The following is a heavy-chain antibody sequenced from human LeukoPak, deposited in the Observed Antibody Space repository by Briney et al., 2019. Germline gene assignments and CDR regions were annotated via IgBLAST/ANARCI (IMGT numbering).Heavy chain of an antibody. CDR2: IYYSGNV. D-gene: IGHD1-26*01. J-gene: IGHJ4*02. CDR3: ASSRIVGALYFDY. CDR1: GVSISSSY. V-gene: IGHV4-59*01. Sequence: SETLSLTCTFSGVSISSSYWSWIRQPPGKGLEWIGYIYYSGNVNYNSSLKSRVTISIDTSRNQIPLNLRSVTAADTAVYYCASSRIVGALYFDYWGPGTLVTASS.